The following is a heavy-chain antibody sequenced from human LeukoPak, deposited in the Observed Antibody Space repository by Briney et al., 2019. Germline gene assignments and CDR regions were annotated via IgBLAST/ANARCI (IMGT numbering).Heavy chain of an antibody. D-gene: IGHD3-10*01. CDR2: IYYSGTT. Sequence: SQTLSLTCTVSGGSISSGDYYWSWIRQPPGKGLEWIGYIYYSGTTYYNPSLKSRVTISVDTSKNQFSLKLTSVTAADTAVYFCARGPYGSGSYYWGQGSLVTVSS. CDR3: ARGPYGSGSYY. CDR1: GGSISSGDYY. J-gene: IGHJ4*02. V-gene: IGHV4-30-4*01.